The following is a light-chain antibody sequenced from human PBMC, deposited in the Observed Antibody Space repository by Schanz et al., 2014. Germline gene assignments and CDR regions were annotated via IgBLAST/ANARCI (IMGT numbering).Light chain of an antibody. CDR3: RQSANIPWT. CDR1: LTVSSY. J-gene: IGKJ1*01. V-gene: IGKV1-39*01. Sequence: DIQMTQSPSSLSASVGDRVNITCRASLTVSSYLSWFQQQPGKAPKLLIYLASNLQSGVPSRFSGSGAGTDFSLTISSLQPEDFAIYYCRQSANIPWTFGQXTKVEIK. CDR2: LAS.